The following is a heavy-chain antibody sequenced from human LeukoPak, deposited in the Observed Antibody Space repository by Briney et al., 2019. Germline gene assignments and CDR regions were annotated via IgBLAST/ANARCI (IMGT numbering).Heavy chain of an antibody. D-gene: IGHD6-13*01. CDR1: GGSISSGSYY. J-gene: IGHJ4*02. CDR2: IYYSGST. Sequence: PSETLSLTCTVSGGSISSGSYYWSWIRQPPGKGLEWIGYIYYSGSTNYNPSLKSRVTISVDTSKNQFSLKLSSVTAADTAVYYCARTSAAARGGDFDYWGQGTLVTVSS. V-gene: IGHV4-61*01. CDR3: ARTSAAARGGDFDY.